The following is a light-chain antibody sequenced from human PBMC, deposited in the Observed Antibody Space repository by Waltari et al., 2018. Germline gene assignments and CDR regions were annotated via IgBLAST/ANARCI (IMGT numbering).Light chain of an antibody. Sequence: DIQMTQSPSSLSASVGDRVTITCRASQSISNFLNWYQQKPGEAPKLPIYSASTLQSGVPSRFSGAGSGTDFSLTIISLQPEDFASYYCQQSSTTPSTFGQGTKLEIK. CDR3: QQSSTTPST. CDR2: SAS. V-gene: IGKV1-39*01. CDR1: QSISNF. J-gene: IGKJ2*01.